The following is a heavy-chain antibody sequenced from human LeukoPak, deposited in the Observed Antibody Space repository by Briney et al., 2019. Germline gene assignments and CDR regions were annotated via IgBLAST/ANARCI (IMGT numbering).Heavy chain of an antibody. V-gene: IGHV3-48*04. CDR1: GFTFSSYS. CDR2: ISSSSSI. CDR3: ARDVDV. J-gene: IGHJ6*02. Sequence: GGSLRLSCAASGFTFSSYSMNWVRQAPGKGLEWLSYISSSSSIFYADSVKGRFTMSRDNAKNSLYLQMNSLRAEDTAVYYCARDVDVWGQGTTVTVSS.